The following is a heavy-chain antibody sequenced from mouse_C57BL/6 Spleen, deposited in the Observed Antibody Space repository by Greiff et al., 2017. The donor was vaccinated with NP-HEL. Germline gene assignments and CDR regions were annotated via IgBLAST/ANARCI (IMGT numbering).Heavy chain of an antibody. CDR2: ISDGGSYT. CDR3: ARDYYGSRVWYFDV. J-gene: IGHJ1*03. CDR1: GFTFSSYA. D-gene: IGHD1-1*01. Sequence: EVQVVESGGGLVKPGGSLKLSCAASGFTFSSYAMSWVRQTPEKRLEWVATISDGGSYTYYPDNVKGRFTISRDNAKNNLYLQMSHLKSEDTAMYYCARDYYGSRVWYFDVWGTGTTVTVSS. V-gene: IGHV5-4*01.